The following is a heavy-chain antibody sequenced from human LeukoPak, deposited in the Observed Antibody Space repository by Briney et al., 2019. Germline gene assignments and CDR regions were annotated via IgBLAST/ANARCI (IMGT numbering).Heavy chain of an antibody. CDR2: IRSKTDGGTT. CDR1: GFTFSNAW. J-gene: IGHJ4*02. CDR3: TKSLDCSRTSCYS. V-gene: IGHV3-15*01. D-gene: IGHD2-2*01. Sequence: GGSLRLSCAASGFTFSNAWMSWVRQAPGKGLEWVGRIRSKTDGGTTDYAAPVKGRFTISRDDSGNTLYLQMSSLRTEDTAVYYCTKSLDCSRTSCYSWGQGTLVTVSS.